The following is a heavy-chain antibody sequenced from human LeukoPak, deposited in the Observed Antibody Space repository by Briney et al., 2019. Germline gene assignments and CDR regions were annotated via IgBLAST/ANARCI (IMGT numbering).Heavy chain of an antibody. Sequence: GGSLRLSCAASGFTVSSNYMSWVRQAPGKGLEWVSVIYSGGSTYYADSVKGRFTISRDNSKNTLYLQMNSLRAEDTAVYYCAGGSYCTNGVCYPDYWGQGTLVTVSS. J-gene: IGHJ4*02. V-gene: IGHV3-53*01. CDR3: AGGSYCTNGVCYPDY. CDR2: IYSGGST. D-gene: IGHD2-8*01. CDR1: GFTVSSNY.